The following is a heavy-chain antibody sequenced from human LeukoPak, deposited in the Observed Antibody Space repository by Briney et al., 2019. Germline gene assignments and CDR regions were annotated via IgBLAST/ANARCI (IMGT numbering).Heavy chain of an antibody. CDR3: AADGGLGWNDASGY. D-gene: IGHD1-1*01. Sequence: SVKVSCKASGFTFTSSAVQWVRQARGQRLEWIGWIVVGSGNTNYAQKFQERVTITRDMSTSTAYMELSSLGSEDTAVYYCAADGGLGWNDASGYWGQGTLVTVSS. V-gene: IGHV1-58*01. J-gene: IGHJ4*02. CDR1: GFTFTSSA. CDR2: IVVGSGNT.